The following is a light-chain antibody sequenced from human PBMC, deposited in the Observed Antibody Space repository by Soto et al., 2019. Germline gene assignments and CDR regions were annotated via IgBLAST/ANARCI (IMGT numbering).Light chain of an antibody. CDR1: QGINSY. V-gene: IGKV1-27*01. CDR2: AAS. CDR3: QNYKSLSRRFGRA. J-gene: IGKJ1*01. Sequence: DFQLTQSPSSLSASVGDRISITCRASQGINSYVAWYQQKPGRSPTILIYAASTLESGVPSRFSGSGSDTDFTLTISGLQPEDAGIYYCQNYKSLSRRFGRAFGQGTKVDNK.